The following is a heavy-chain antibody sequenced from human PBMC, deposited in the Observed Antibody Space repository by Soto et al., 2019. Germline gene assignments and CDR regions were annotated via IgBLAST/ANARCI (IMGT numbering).Heavy chain of an antibody. CDR3: ASYRGALYFES. D-gene: IGHD3-16*01. CDR2: VFYGGT. J-gene: IGHJ4*02. CDR1: GRSMSSNY. V-gene: IGHV4-59*01. Sequence: PSETLALTCSVSGRSMSSNYWSWIRQSPDKGLEWLGYVFYGGTDYNPSLGARVSMSVETSKSQFSLKLTSVTVPDTAVYYCASYRGALYFESWGPGILVTVSS.